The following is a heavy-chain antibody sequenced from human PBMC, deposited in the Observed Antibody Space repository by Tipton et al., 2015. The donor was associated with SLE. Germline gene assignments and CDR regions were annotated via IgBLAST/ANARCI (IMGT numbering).Heavy chain of an antibody. CDR3: ARGGSLYCSSTSCYGAFDI. J-gene: IGHJ3*02. D-gene: IGHD2-2*01. CDR2: IYHTGTT. V-gene: IGHV4-4*02. Sequence: TLSLTCAVSGGSISSSNWWSWVRQPPGKGLEWIGEIYHTGTTNYNPSLKSRVTISVDTSKNQFSLKLSSVTAADTAVYYCARGGSLYCSSTSCYGAFDIWGQGTMVTVSS. CDR1: GGSISSSNW.